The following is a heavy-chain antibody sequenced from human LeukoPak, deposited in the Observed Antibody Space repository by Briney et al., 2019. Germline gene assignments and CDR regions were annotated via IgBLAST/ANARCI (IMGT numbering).Heavy chain of an antibody. D-gene: IGHD6-19*01. V-gene: IGHV1-8*01. CDR2: MSPNSGNT. Sequence: SVKVSCKASGYTFTSYDINWVRQATGQGLGWFGWMSPNSGNTGYAQKFQGRVTITRNTSISTAYMELSSLRSEDTAVYYCASIAVAGTAEFDYWGQGTLVTVSS. J-gene: IGHJ4*02. CDR3: ASIAVAGTAEFDY. CDR1: GYTFTSYD.